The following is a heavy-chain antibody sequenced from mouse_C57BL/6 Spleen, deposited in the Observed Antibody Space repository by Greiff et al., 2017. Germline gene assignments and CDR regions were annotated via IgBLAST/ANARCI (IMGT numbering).Heavy chain of an antibody. CDR1: GYTFTDYE. CDR2: IDPETGGT. J-gene: IGHJ3*01. Sequence: QVQLQQSGAELVRPGASVTLSCKASGYTFTDYEMHWVKQTPVHGLEWIGAIDPETGGTAYNQKFKGKAILTADKSSSTAYMELRSLTSEDSAVYYCTRSPYYDYDAWFAYWGQGTLVTVSA. V-gene: IGHV1-15*01. D-gene: IGHD2-4*01. CDR3: TRSPYYDYDAWFAY.